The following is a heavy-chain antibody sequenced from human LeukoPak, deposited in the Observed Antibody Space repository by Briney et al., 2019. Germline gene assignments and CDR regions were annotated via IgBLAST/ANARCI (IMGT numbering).Heavy chain of an antibody. D-gene: IGHD3-9*01. CDR2: VNHRGDT. Sequence: SETLSLTCAVYGGSFSAYYWSWIRQSPGKGLQWIAEVNHRGDTNYNPSVKGRVTISVDTSKNQFSLKVTSLTAADTAVYYCERGPTISVTGYLDYWGQGTLVTVSS. V-gene: IGHV4-34*01. J-gene: IGHJ4*03. CDR3: ERGPTISVTGYLDY. CDR1: GGSFSAYY.